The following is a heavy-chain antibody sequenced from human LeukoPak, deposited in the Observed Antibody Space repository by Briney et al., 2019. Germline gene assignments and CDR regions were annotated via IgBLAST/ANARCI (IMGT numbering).Heavy chain of an antibody. CDR2: ISSSSSYI. J-gene: IGHJ4*02. CDR3: AKAYSSGWYDY. Sequence: PGGSLRLSCAASGFTFSSYSMNWVRQAPGKGLEWVSSISSSSSYIYYADSVKGRFTISRDNSKNTLYLQMNSLRAEDTAVYYCAKAYSSGWYDYWGQGTLVTVSS. D-gene: IGHD6-19*01. CDR1: GFTFSSYS. V-gene: IGHV3-21*04.